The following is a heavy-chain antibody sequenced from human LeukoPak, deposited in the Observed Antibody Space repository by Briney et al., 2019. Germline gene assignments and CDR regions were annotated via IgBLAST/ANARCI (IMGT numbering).Heavy chain of an antibody. CDR2: VYPGDSDA. V-gene: IGHV5-51*01. D-gene: IGHD3-10*02. CDR3: ARPQRREVHGRDSFDL. J-gene: IGHJ3*01. CDR1: GYIFSNYW. Sequence: GESLKISCKGSGYIFSNYWIGWVRQMPGKGLEWMGMVYPGDSDARYSPSFQGQVTMSAGKSVNAAYLQWSSLKASDTAMYYCARPQRREVHGRDSFDLWGQGTMVIVSS.